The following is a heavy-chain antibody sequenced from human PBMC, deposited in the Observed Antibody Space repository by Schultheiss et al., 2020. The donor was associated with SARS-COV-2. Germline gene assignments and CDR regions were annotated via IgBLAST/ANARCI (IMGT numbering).Heavy chain of an antibody. V-gene: IGHV4-59*08. CDR2: IYYSGST. CDR1: GGSISSYY. CDR3: ARHFHYDFWSGYTAGIDY. Sequence: SETLSLTCTVSGGSISSYYWSWIRQPPGKGLEWIGYIYYSGSTNYNPSLKSRVTISVDTSKNQFSLKLSSVTAADTAVYYCARHFHYDFWSGYTAGIDYWGQGTLVTVSS. D-gene: IGHD3-3*01. J-gene: IGHJ4*02.